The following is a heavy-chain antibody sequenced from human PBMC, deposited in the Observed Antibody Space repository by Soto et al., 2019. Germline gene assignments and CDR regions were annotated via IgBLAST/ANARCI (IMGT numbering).Heavy chain of an antibody. Sequence: SVKVSCKASGGTFSSYAISWVRQAPGQGLEWMGGIIPIFGTANYAQKFQGRVTITADESTSTAYMELSSLRSEDTAVYYCARLWGTVYSTVTIAGPFYYYYYGMDVWGQGTTVTVSS. CDR2: IIPIFGTA. D-gene: IGHD4-4*01. CDR1: GGTFSSYA. CDR3: ARLWGTVYSTVTIAGPFYYYYYGMDV. J-gene: IGHJ6*02. V-gene: IGHV1-69*13.